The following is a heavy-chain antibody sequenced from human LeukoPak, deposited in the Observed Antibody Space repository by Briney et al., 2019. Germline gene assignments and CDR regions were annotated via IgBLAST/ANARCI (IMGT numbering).Heavy chain of an antibody. J-gene: IGHJ3*02. CDR3: ARPAVAGVSSAFDI. D-gene: IGHD6-19*01. Sequence: ESGPTLANPSQPLTLTCNFSGLLLRTSGMCVSWIRQPPGKALEWLARIDWDYDKYYSTSLKTRLTISKDTSKNQVVLTMTNMDPVDTATYYCARPAVAGVSSAFDIWGQGTMVTVSS. CDR2: IDWDYDK. CDR1: GLLLRTSGMC. V-gene: IGHV2-70*11.